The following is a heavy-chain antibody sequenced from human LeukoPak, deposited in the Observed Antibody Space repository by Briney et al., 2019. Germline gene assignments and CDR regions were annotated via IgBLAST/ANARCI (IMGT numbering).Heavy chain of an antibody. CDR3: TRLMYCSGGSCYSFDY. CDR2: IRSKAYGGTT. CDR1: GFTFGDYV. D-gene: IGHD2-15*01. J-gene: IGHJ4*02. Sequence: GGSLRLSCTASGFTFGDYVMTWVRQAPGKGLEWVGFIRSKAYGGTTEYAASVKGRFTISRDDSKSIAYLQMNSLKTEDTAVYYCTRLMYCSGGSCYSFDYWGQGTLVTVSS. V-gene: IGHV3-49*04.